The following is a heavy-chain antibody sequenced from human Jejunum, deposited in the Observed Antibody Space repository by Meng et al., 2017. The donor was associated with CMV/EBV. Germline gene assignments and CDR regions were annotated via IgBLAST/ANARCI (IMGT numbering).Heavy chain of an antibody. V-gene: IGHV3-15*01. J-gene: IGHJ4*02. Sequence: NNAWMTWVRQAPGEGLEWVGRIKSNTDSGTADYAAPVKGRFTISRDDLKNTLYLHMNSLRTEDTAVYYCTTRTSGHYYDSSGYYYWGQGTLVTVSS. CDR2: IKSNTDSGTA. D-gene: IGHD3-22*01. CDR1: NNAW. CDR3: TTRTSGHYYDSSGYYY.